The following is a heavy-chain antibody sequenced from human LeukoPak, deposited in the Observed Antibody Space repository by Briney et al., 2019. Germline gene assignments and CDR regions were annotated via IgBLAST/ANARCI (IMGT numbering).Heavy chain of an antibody. V-gene: IGHV4-59*08. J-gene: IGHJ4*02. CDR1: GXSISSYY. D-gene: IGHD3-22*01. CDR2: IYYSGIT. Sequence: SETLSLTCTVSGXSISSYYWSWIRQPPGKGLEWIGYIYYSGITNYNPSLKSRVTISVDTSKNQFSLKLSSVSASDTAVYYCARQTYYYDSSGYHYYFDYWGQGTLVAVSS. CDR3: ARQTYYYDSSGYHYYFDY.